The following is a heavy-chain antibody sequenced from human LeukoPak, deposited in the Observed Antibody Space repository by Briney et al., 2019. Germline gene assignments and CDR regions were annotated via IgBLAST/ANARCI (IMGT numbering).Heavy chain of an antibody. Sequence: GRSLRLSCAASGFTFSSYAMHWVRQAPGKGLEWVAVISYDGSNKYYADSVKGRFTISRDNSKNTLYLRMNSLRAEDTAVYYCARDAFSSGYYYGYFDYWGQGTLVTVSS. CDR2: ISYDGSNK. CDR3: ARDAFSSGYYYGYFDY. V-gene: IGHV3-30*04. J-gene: IGHJ4*02. CDR1: GFTFSSYA. D-gene: IGHD3-22*01.